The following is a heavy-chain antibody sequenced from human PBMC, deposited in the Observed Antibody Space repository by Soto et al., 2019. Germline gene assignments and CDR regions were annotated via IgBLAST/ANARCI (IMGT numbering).Heavy chain of an antibody. CDR2: IYYSGST. D-gene: IGHD2-2*01. CDR3: ARGVRCSSTGCYAGGEYFDY. V-gene: IGHV4-30-4*01. Sequence: SETLSLTCTVSGGSISSGEYYWSCIRQPPGKGLEWIGYIYYSGSTYYNPSLKSRLTISVDTSKNQFSLKLSSVTAADTAVYYCARGVRCSSTGCYAGGEYFDYWVQGTLVPVSP. J-gene: IGHJ4*02. CDR1: GGSISSGEYY.